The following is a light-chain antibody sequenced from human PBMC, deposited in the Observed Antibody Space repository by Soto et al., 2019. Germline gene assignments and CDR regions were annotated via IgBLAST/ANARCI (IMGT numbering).Light chain of an antibody. CDR3: QQYYSLPWT. Sequence: DIVMTQSPQSLAVSLGERATINCKSSQSVLYTSNNKNFLAWYQQKPGQPPKLLFYWASTRESGVPDRFSGRVSGTDFTLTINSLQAEDVAVYYCQQYYSLPWTFGRGTKVEVK. CDR1: QSVLYTSNNKNF. V-gene: IGKV4-1*01. J-gene: IGKJ1*01. CDR2: WAS.